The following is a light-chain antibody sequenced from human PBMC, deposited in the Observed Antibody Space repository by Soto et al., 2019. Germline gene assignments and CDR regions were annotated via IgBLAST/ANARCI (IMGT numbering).Light chain of an antibody. Sequence: DIQMTQSPSTLSASVGDRVTITCRASQSISSWLAWYQQKPGKAPKLLIYKASSLESGVPSRFSGSGSGTEFTLTISSLQPDDFATYNCQQYNSYSSTFGQGTKLESK. CDR1: QSISSW. CDR2: KAS. CDR3: QQYNSYSST. V-gene: IGKV1-5*03. J-gene: IGKJ2*01.